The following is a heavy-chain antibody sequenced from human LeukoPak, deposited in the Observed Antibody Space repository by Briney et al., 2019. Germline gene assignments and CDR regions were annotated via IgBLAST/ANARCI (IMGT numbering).Heavy chain of an antibody. Sequence: ASVKVSCKASGYTVTSYGISWVRQAAGQGGEGIGWNRGYNDYTNYAQKLDRRTTMTTNTYTSPAHMELRSLSSDGTAVYYCARLEPQLVLGDYWGQGTLVTVSS. CDR2: NRGYNDYT. CDR3: ARLEPQLVLGDY. V-gene: IGHV1-18*01. CDR1: GYTVTSYG. J-gene: IGHJ4*02. D-gene: IGHD6-13*01.